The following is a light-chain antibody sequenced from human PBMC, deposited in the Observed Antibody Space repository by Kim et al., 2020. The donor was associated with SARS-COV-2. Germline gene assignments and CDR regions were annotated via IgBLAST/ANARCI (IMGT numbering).Light chain of an antibody. J-gene: IGLJ3*02. CDR3: CSYAGSTTWV. V-gene: IGLV2-23*02. Sequence: QSALTQPASVSGSPGQSITISCTGTSSDVGSYKFVSWYQQHPGKAPKLMIYEVSKRPSGVSNRFSGSKSGNTASLTISGLQAEDEADYYCCSYAGSTTWVFGGGTKVTVL. CDR1: SSDVGSYKF. CDR2: EVS.